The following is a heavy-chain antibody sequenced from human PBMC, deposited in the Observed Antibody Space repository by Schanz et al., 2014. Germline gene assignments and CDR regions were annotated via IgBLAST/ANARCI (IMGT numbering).Heavy chain of an antibody. Sequence: QGQLVQSGPEVKEPGASVKVSCEASRYTFNTYGLNWVRQAPGQGLEWVGRFIPILDVGNYAQQFQGRVTFTADTSTNTAYMELSSLTSEDTAVHYCARGRGFYDYWGQGTLVTVSS. CDR1: RYTFNTYG. CDR2: FIPILDVG. D-gene: IGHD3-10*01. V-gene: IGHV1-69*04. CDR3: ARGRGFYDY. J-gene: IGHJ4*02.